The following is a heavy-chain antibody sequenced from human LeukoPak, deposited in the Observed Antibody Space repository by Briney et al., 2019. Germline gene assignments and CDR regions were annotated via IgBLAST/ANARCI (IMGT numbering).Heavy chain of an antibody. Sequence: SETLSLTCTVSGGSISNYYWTWIRQPAGRGLEWIGRIYTTGSTNYYPSLKSRVTMSVDTSRNQFSLKLRSVTAADTAVYYCARAELYYDSSGALAPFDYWGQGTLVTVSS. J-gene: IGHJ4*02. CDR3: ARAELYYDSSGALAPFDY. CDR1: GGSISNYY. CDR2: IYTTGST. D-gene: IGHD3-22*01. V-gene: IGHV4-4*07.